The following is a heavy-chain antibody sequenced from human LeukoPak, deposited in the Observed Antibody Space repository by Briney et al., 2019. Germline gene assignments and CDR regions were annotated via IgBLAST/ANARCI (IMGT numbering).Heavy chain of an antibody. V-gene: IGHV3-7*01. J-gene: IGHJ4*02. Sequence: GGSLRLSCAASTLTFSSYVMTWVRQAPGKGLEWVASIKFDGSEKYYVDSVKGRFTISRDNAKNSLYLQMNSLRAEDTALYYCARDHTDPGLFFDSWGQGTLVTVSS. CDR3: ARDHTDPGLFFDS. CDR1: TLTFSSYV. CDR2: IKFDGSEK. D-gene: IGHD2-21*01.